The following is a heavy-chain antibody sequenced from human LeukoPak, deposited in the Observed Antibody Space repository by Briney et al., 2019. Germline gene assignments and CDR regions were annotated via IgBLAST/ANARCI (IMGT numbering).Heavy chain of an antibody. CDR1: GDSISSSTYY. CDR2: LYYSGST. Sequence: PSETLSLTCAVSGDSISSSTYYWGWIRQPPGKGLEWIGSLYYSGSTYYNPSLRSRVTISVDTSKNQLSLKVTSVTAADTAVYYCARSHCSGDSCNSNPTHFDSWGQGTLVTVSS. V-gene: IGHV4-39*01. J-gene: IGHJ4*02. CDR3: ARSHCSGDSCNSNPTHFDS. D-gene: IGHD2-15*01.